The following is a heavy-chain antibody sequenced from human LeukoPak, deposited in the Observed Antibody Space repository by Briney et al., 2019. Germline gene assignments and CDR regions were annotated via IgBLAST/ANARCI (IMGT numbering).Heavy chain of an antibody. CDR1: GGSISSDSYY. Sequence: PSETLSLTCTVSGGSISSDSYYWGWIRPPAGQGLVWIRSIYTSGRTNYNPFLRSLAITSEDSSNTQYSLKLSSVYAADTAVYYWARDKYYYDSSGYLDAFDIWGQGTMVTVSS. CDR2: IYTSGRT. CDR3: ARDKYYYDSSGYLDAFDI. D-gene: IGHD3-22*01. J-gene: IGHJ3*02. V-gene: IGHV4-61*02.